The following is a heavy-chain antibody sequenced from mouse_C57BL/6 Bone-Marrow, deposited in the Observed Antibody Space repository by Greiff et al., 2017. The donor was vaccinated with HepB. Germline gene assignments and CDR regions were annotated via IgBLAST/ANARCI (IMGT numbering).Heavy chain of an antibody. CDR1: GYSFTSYY. D-gene: IGHD3-2*02. Sequence: QVQLKESGPELVKPGASVKISCKASGYSFTSYYIHWVKQRPGQGLEWIGWIYPGSGNTKYNEKFKGKATLTADTSSSTAYMQLSSLTSEDSAVYYCATAQVDYWGQGTTLTVSS. J-gene: IGHJ2*01. CDR3: ATAQVDY. V-gene: IGHV1-66*01. CDR2: IYPGSGNT.